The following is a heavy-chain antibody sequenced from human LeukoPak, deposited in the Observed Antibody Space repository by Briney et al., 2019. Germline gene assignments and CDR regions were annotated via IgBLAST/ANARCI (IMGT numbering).Heavy chain of an antibody. V-gene: IGHV1-46*01. D-gene: IGHD6-13*01. CDR3: AAEGPYSSSWYPNDY. Sequence: GASVKVSCKASGYTFTSNYIHWVRQAPGQGLEWMGMIYPRDGSTSYAQKFQERVTITRDMSTSTAYMELSSLRSEDTAVYYCAAEGPYSSSWYPNDYWGQGTLVTVSS. CDR1: GYTFTSNY. CDR2: IYPRDGST. J-gene: IGHJ4*02.